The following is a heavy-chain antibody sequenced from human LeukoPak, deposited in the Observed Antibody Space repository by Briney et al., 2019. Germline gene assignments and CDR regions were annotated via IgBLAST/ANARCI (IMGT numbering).Heavy chain of an antibody. V-gene: IGHV4-39*01. Sequence: SQTLSLTCTVSGGSISSGGYYWSWIRQPPGKGLEWIESFCYSGSTYYNPSLKSRVTISVDTSKNQFSLKLSSVTAADTAVYYCARHIGRDGFGPTFDYWGQGTLVTVSS. CDR3: ARHIGRDGFGPTFDY. CDR2: FCYSGST. D-gene: IGHD5-24*01. CDR1: GGSISSGGYY. J-gene: IGHJ4*02.